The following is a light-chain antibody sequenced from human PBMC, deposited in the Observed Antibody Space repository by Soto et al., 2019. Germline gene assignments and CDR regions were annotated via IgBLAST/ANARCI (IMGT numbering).Light chain of an antibody. CDR1: QGISTW. V-gene: IGKV1D-16*01. CDR2: AAS. Sequence: DIQMTQSPSSLSESVGDRVTITCRASQGISTWLAGYQQKPEKAPKSLIYAASSFQSGVPSRFSGSGSETDFTFTNSSLQPDEVAAYYRQQYNSYPPTFGGGTKVEIK. J-gene: IGKJ4*01. CDR3: QQYNSYPPT.